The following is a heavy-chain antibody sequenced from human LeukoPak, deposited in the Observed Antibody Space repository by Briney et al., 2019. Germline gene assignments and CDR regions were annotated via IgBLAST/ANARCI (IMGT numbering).Heavy chain of an antibody. D-gene: IGHD3-10*01. V-gene: IGHV3-9*01. CDR1: VYIFHDYV. Sequence: GGSLRLSCAASVYIFHDYVMHCVRHRPGKGLEWVAGITWNSATIGYAGSVRGRFTISRDNAKKSVHLQMNSQTTDDTALYYCARGHPYYLDSWGPGTPVTVSS. CDR2: ITWNSATI. J-gene: IGHJ4*02. CDR3: ARGHPYYLDS.